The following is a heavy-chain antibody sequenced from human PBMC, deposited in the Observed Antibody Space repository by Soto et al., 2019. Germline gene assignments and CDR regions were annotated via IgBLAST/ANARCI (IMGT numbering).Heavy chain of an antibody. J-gene: IGHJ4*02. D-gene: IGHD3-22*01. CDR1: GGSISSGGYY. CDR3: AREMNYYDSSGYYRSTRYFDY. Sequence: PSETLSLTCTVSGGSISSGGYYWSWIRQHPGKGLEWIGYIYYSGSTYYNPSLKSRVTISVDTSKNQFSLKLSSVTAADTAVYYCAREMNYYDSSGYYRSTRYFDYWGEGTLVTVSS. V-gene: IGHV4-31*03. CDR2: IYYSGST.